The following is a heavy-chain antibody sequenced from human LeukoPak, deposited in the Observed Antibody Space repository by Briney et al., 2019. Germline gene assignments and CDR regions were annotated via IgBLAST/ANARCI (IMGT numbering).Heavy chain of an antibody. J-gene: IGHJ4*02. V-gene: IGHV4-59*01. CDR3: ARDSSYCSGGICYPRGYFDY. Sequence: PSETLSLTCTVSGGSISSYYWSWIRQPPGKGLEWIGYIYYSGSTSYNPSLKSRVTISVDTSKNQFSLKLSSVTAADTAVYYCARDSSYCSGGICYPRGYFDYWGQGTLVTVSS. D-gene: IGHD2-15*01. CDR2: IYYSGST. CDR1: GGSISSYY.